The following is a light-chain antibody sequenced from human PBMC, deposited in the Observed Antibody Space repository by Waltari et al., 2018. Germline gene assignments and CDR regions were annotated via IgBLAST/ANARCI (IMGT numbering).Light chain of an antibody. V-gene: IGLV3-1*01. Sequence: SFELTQPSSVSVSPGQTASIPCSGAHLGSKWTSWYQQKAGQSPVLFIYADSERPSGVPGRFSAARSGDTVTLNISGTQDLDEADYYCQTWDSNIFVFGPGTKVTVL. J-gene: IGLJ1*01. CDR2: ADS. CDR3: QTWDSNIFV. CDR1: HLGSKW.